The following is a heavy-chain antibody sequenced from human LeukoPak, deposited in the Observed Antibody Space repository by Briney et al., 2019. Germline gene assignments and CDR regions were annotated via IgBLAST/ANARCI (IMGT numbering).Heavy chain of an antibody. D-gene: IGHD3-22*01. CDR1: GGTFSSYA. Sequence: SVKVSCKASGGTFSSYAISWVRQAPGQGLEWMGRIIPIFGTANYEQKFQGRVTITTDESTSTAYMELSSLRSEDTAVYYCARLGIVYYYDSSGINDAFDIWGQGTMVTVSS. CDR2: IIPIFGTA. CDR3: ARLGIVYYYDSSGINDAFDI. V-gene: IGHV1-69*05. J-gene: IGHJ3*02.